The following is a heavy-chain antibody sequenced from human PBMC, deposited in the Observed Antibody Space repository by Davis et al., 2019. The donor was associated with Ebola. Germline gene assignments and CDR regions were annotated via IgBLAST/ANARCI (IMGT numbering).Heavy chain of an antibody. CDR3: AREGYYYDSSGYSKGAFDI. Sequence: MPSETLSLTCSISGGSVSSGHYYWTWIRQPPGKGLEWIGYIYYSGNTNYNPSLKSRVTISVDTSKNQFSLKLSSVTAADTAVYYCAREGYYYDSSGYSKGAFDIWGQGTMVTVSS. D-gene: IGHD3-22*01. CDR1: GGSVSSGHYY. V-gene: IGHV4-61*01. J-gene: IGHJ3*02. CDR2: IYYSGNT.